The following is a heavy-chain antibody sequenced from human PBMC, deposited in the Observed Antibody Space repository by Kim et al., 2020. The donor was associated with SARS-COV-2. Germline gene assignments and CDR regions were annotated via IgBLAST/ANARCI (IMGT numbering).Heavy chain of an antibody. CDR3: AKDRPEIYYDYGDNEGRLGG. CDR2: ISGSGGST. V-gene: IGHV3-23*01. J-gene: IGHJ4*02. D-gene: IGHD4-17*01. Sequence: GGSLRLSCAASGFTFSSYAMSWVRQAPGKGLEWVSAISGSGGSTYYADSVKGRFTISRDNSKNTLYLQMNSLRAEDTAVYYCAKDRPEIYYDYGDNEGRLGGWGQGTLVTVSS. CDR1: GFTFSSYA.